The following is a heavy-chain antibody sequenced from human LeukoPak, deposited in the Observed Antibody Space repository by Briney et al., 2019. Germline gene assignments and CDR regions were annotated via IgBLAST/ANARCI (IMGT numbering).Heavy chain of an antibody. V-gene: IGHV4-34*01. CDR3: ARGNSYGAYYYYYMDV. CDR2: INHSGST. CDR1: GGSFSGYY. Sequence: SETLSLTCAVYGGSFSGYYWSWIRQPPGKGLEWIGEINHSGSTNYNPSLKSRVTISVDTSKNQFSLKLSSVTAADTAVYYCARGNSYGAYYYYYMDVWGKGTTVTISS. D-gene: IGHD5-18*01. J-gene: IGHJ6*03.